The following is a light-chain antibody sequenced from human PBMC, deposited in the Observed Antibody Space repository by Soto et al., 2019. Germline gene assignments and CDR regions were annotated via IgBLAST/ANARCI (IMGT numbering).Light chain of an antibody. Sequence: QSALTQPRSVSGSPGQSVTISCTGTSSDVGGYNYVSWYQQHPGKAPKLMISDVSKRPSGVPDRFSGSKSGNTASLTISGLQAEDEAEYYCCSSAGTYPSVFGGGTKVTV. J-gene: IGLJ3*02. V-gene: IGLV2-11*01. CDR2: DVS. CDR3: CSSAGTYPSV. CDR1: SSDVGGYNY.